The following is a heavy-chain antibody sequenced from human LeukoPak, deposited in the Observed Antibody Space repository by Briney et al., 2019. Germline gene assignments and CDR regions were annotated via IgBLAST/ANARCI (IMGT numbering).Heavy chain of an antibody. CDR1: GYTFTGYY. V-gene: IGHV1-2*02. D-gene: IGHD3-22*01. CDR3: ATRLRHYYDSSGYYLQEDAFDI. Sequence: GASVTVSCKASGYTFTGYYMHWVRQAPGQGLEWMGWINPNSGGTNYAQKFQGRVTMTRDTSISTAYMELSRLRSDDTAVYYCATRLRHYYDSSGYYLQEDAFDIWGQGTMVTVSS. J-gene: IGHJ3*02. CDR2: INPNSGGT.